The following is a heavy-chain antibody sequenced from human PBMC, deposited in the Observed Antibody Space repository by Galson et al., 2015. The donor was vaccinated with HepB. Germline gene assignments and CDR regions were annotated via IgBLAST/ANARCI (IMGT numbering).Heavy chain of an antibody. J-gene: IGHJ4*02. D-gene: IGHD3-3*01. CDR1: GYILTEFS. CDR3: ATSNYDFNSGLFDY. CDR2: FDPENSET. Sequence: SCKVSGYILTEFSMHWVRQAPGGRLEWLGGFDPENSETIYAQKFRGRVTMTEDASTDTAYMQLSRLRSEDTAIYYCATSNYDFNSGLFDYWGQGTLVTVSS. V-gene: IGHV1-24*01.